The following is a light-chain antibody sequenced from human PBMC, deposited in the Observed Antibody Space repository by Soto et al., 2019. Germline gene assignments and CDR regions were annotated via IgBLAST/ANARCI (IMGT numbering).Light chain of an antibody. CDR2: KAS. CDR1: QSISTW. CDR3: QQYKSSPLT. V-gene: IGKV1-5*03. Sequence: DIQMTQSPSTLSASIGDRVTITCRASQSISTWLAWFQQKPGKAPNLLMYKASSLESGVPSRFSGSGSGTEFTLTISTLQPDDFATYYRQQYKSSPLTFGGGTKVEIK. J-gene: IGKJ4*01.